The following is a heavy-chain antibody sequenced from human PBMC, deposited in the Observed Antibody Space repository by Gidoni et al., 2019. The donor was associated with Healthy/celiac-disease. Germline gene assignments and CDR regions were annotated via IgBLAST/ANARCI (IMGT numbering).Heavy chain of an antibody. J-gene: IGHJ4*02. CDR1: VFPFIRYA. V-gene: IGHV3-23*01. CDR3: AKLEGCSGGSCYLEYFDY. CDR2: MRGSGGST. Sequence: VQLLESGGGLVQPGWSLRLSCAAPVFPFIRYAMSWVRQAPGKGLEWGSDMRGSGGSTYNADSVKGRFTISRDNSKNTLYLQMNSLRAEDTAVYYCAKLEGCSGGSCYLEYFDYWGQGTLVTVSS. D-gene: IGHD2-15*01.